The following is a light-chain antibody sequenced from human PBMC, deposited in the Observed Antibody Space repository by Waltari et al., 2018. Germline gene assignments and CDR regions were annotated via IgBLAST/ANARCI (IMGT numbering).Light chain of an antibody. CDR2: ATF. V-gene: IGKV3-20*01. CDR1: QSLTSSS. Sequence: EIVLTQSPATLSLSPGEGATLSCRASQSLTSSSLAWYQQKPGQTPRLLISATFDRATGVPDRFSGSGSGTDFTLTISRLEREDFAVYYCQQFTSSDRTFGFGPGTKV. CDR3: QQFTSSDRTFG. J-gene: IGKJ3*01.